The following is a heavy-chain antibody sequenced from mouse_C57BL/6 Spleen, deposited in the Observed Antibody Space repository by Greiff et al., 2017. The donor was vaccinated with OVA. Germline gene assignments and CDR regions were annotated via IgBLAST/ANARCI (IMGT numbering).Heavy chain of an antibody. CDR3: AEIPDCSYAMDY. Sequence: VQLQQSGPELVKPGASVKISCKASGYSFTGYYMNWVKQSPEKSLEWIGEINPSTGGTTYNQKFKAKATLTVDKSSSTAYMQLKSLTSEDSAVYYCAEIPDCSYAMDYWGQGTSVTVSS. D-gene: IGHD3-2*02. J-gene: IGHJ4*01. CDR1: GYSFTGYY. CDR2: INPSTGGT. V-gene: IGHV1-42*01.